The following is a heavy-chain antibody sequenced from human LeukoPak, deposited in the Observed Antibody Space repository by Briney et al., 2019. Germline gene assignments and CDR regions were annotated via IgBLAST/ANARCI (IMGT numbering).Heavy chain of an antibody. CDR3: AKGGTTIFGVVPHD. CDR2: ISGSGGTT. Sequence: GGSLRLSCVGSGFTFSSFVMSWVRQAPGKGLEWVSDISGSGGTTYHADSVKGRFTISRDNSKNTLYLQMNSLRAEDTAVYYCAKGGTTIFGVVPHDWGQGTLVTVSS. CDR1: GFTFSSFV. J-gene: IGHJ4*02. D-gene: IGHD3-3*01. V-gene: IGHV3-23*01.